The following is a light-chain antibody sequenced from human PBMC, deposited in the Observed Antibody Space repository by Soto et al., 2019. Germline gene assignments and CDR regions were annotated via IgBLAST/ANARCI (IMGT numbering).Light chain of an antibody. Sequence: QPVLTQPPSASGTPGQRVTISCSGGSSNIETNSVNWYLQLPGRAPKLIIYSDNQRPSGVPVRFSASKSGTSASLAITGLQSEDEADYYCAAWDDSLSGWVFGGGTKLTVL. V-gene: IGLV1-44*01. CDR2: SDN. CDR1: SSNIETNS. J-gene: IGLJ3*02. CDR3: AAWDDSLSGWV.